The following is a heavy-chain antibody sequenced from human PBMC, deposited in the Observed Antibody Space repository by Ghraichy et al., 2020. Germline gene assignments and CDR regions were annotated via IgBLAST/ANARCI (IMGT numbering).Heavy chain of an antibody. CDR2: IIPIFGTA. J-gene: IGHJ6*03. CDR3: ARDCGGSCYSRGRYYYYYMDV. D-gene: IGHD2-15*01. Sequence: SVKVSCKASGGTFSSYAISWVRQAPGQGLEWMGGIIPIFGTANYAQKFQGRVTITADESTSTAYMELSSLRSEDTAVYYCARDCGGSCYSRGRYYYYYMDVWGKGTTVTVSS. V-gene: IGHV1-69*13. CDR1: GGTFSSYA.